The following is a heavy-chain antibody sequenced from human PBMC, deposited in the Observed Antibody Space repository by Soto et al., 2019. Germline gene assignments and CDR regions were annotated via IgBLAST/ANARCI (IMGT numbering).Heavy chain of an antibody. CDR3: ARSPFPVCINGVGYPCEL. CDR2: INPSGGST. Sequence: QVQLVQSGAEVKKPGASVKVSCKASGYTFTHYYIHWVRQAPGQGLEWMGMINPSGGSTDSAQKYQDRVTMTTEKSTPTDYMERRSVKSDDTSVYYCARSPFPVCINGVGYPCELWGLGTPRHRLV. D-gene: IGHD3-3*01. CDR1: GYTFTHYY. J-gene: IGHJ1*01. V-gene: IGHV1-46*01.